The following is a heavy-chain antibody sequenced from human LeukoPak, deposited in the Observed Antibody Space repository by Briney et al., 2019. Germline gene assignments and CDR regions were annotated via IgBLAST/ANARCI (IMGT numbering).Heavy chain of an antibody. V-gene: IGHV3-23*01. J-gene: IGHJ4*02. CDR3: AKDNSISLGYLSEKFDY. CDR2: VSGSGGNT. D-gene: IGHD3-16*02. CDR1: SFTFRTDA. Sequence: PGGSLRLSRAASSFTFRTDAMRCVSQAPGRGLEWVSGVSGSGGNTYYADSVKGRFTISRDNSKNTLYLQMNRLRAEDTAVYYCAKDNSISLGYLSEKFDYWGQGTLVTVSS.